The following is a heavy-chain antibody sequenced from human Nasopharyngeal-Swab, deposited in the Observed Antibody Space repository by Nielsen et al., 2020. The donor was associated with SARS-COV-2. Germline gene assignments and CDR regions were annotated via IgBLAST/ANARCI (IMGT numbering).Heavy chain of an antibody. D-gene: IGHD6-13*01. V-gene: IGHV1-46*01. CDR3: ASEPGGMAAPGKHFDP. CDR2: ITPSGGAT. Sequence: ASVKVSCKAPGFTFSHYFTHWVRQAPGQGLEWMGVITPSGGATNYARKFRGRVTMTRDPSTSTVYLDLSSLKSEDTAVYFCASEPGGMAAPGKHFDPWGQGTLVTVSS. J-gene: IGHJ5*02. CDR1: GFTFSHYF.